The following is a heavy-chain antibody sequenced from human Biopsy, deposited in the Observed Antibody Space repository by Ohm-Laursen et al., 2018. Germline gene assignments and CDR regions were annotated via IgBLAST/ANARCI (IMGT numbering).Heavy chain of an antibody. Sequence: SETLSLTCTVSGGSISSYYWSWIRQPPGKGPEWIGYIYYTGSTNYNPSLKSRVTISVDTSMNHLSLRLTSVTAADTAVYYCARHAPSYSGSYWRYFDLWGRGTPVTVSS. D-gene: IGHD1-26*01. CDR3: ARHAPSYSGSYWRYFDL. CDR1: GGSISSYY. V-gene: IGHV4-59*08. J-gene: IGHJ2*01. CDR2: IYYTGST.